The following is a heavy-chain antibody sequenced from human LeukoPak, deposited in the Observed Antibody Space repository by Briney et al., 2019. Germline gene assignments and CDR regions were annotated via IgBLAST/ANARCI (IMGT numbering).Heavy chain of an antibody. V-gene: IGHV3-23*01. J-gene: IGHJ4*02. D-gene: IGHD3-3*01. CDR3: ARPLYDFWSGSMSPRDY. CDR2: ISHSGGTT. CDR1: GFIFSSYA. Sequence: GGSLRLSCAASGFIFSSYAMNWVRQAPGKGLEWVSGISHSGGTTYYADCVKGRFTISRDNSKNTLYLQMNSLSAEDTAIYYCARPLYDFWSGSMSPRDYWGQGTLVTVSS.